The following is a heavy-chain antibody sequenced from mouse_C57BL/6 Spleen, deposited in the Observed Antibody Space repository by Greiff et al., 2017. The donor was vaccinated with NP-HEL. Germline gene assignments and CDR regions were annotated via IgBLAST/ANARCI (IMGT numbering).Heavy chain of an antibody. CDR2: IDPSDSYT. J-gene: IGHJ1*03. CDR3: ARKRYYSNHWYFDV. D-gene: IGHD2-5*01. Sequence: QVQLQQPGAELVRPGTSVKLSCKASGYTFTSYWMHWVKQRPGQGLEWIGVIDPSDSYTNYNQKFKGKATLTVDTSSSTAYMQLSSLTSEDSAVYYCARKRYYSNHWYFDVWGTGTTVTVSS. V-gene: IGHV1-59*01. CDR1: GYTFTSYW.